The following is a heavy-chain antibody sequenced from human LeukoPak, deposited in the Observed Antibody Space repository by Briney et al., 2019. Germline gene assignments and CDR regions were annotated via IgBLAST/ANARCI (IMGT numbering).Heavy chain of an antibody. V-gene: IGHV3-7*01. CDR2: IKSDGSEI. CDR3: AKDRFGSFYYFDY. CDR1: GMTFRSHW. J-gene: IGHJ4*02. D-gene: IGHD3-3*01. Sequence: SGGSLRLSCAASGMTFRSHWMTWVRQTTGKGLEWLATIKSDGSEIYYLDSVKGRFTISRDNSKNTLYLQMNSLRAEDTAVYYCAKDRFGSFYYFDYWGQGTLVTVSS.